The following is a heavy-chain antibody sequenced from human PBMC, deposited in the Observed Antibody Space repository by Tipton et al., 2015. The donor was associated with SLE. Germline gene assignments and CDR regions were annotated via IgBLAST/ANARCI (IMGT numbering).Heavy chain of an antibody. D-gene: IGHD3-16*02. Sequence: SLRLSCAASGFTFSNAWMSWVRQAPGKGLEWVGRIKSKTDGGTTDYAAPVKGRFTISRDDSKNTLYLQMNSLKTEDTAVYYCTTEGVMITFGGVIVTPAPYWGQGTLVTVSS. CDR3: TTEGVMITFGGVIVTPAPY. V-gene: IGHV3-15*01. J-gene: IGHJ4*02. CDR2: IKSKTDGGTT. CDR1: GFTFSNAW.